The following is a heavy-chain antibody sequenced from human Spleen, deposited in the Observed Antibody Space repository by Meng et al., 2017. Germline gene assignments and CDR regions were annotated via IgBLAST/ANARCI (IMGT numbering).Heavy chain of an antibody. V-gene: IGHV4-59*01. CDR1: GGSFSDYY. Sequence: SQTLSLTCVVSGGSFSDYYWSWIRQSPGKGLEWIGSIYYRGSTNNNPSLKSRVTISIDKSKNQFSLKLSSVTPADSAVYYCARDVGTTFDYWGQGTLVTVSS. J-gene: IGHJ4*02. CDR2: IYYRGST. CDR3: ARDVGTTFDY. D-gene: IGHD1-1*01.